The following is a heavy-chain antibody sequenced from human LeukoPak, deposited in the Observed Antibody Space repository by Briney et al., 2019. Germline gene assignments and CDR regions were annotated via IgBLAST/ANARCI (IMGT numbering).Heavy chain of an antibody. J-gene: IGHJ4*02. V-gene: IGHV3-21*01. Sequence: KPGGSLRLSCAASGFTFSSYSMKWVRQAPGKGLEWVSYISSSSSYIYYTDSVKGRFTISRDNAKNSLYLQMNSLRADDTAVYYCARAWTYCSGSSCYTGGVDYWGQGTLVTVSS. CDR1: GFTFSSYS. CDR3: ARAWTYCSGSSCYTGGVDY. CDR2: ISSSSSYI. D-gene: IGHD2-15*01.